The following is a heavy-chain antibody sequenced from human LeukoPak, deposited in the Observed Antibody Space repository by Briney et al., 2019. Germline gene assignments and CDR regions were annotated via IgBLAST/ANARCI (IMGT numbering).Heavy chain of an antibody. D-gene: IGHD1-26*01. V-gene: IGHV1-2*02. CDR2: INTNSGGT. J-gene: IGHJ3*02. Sequence: ASVTLSCKASGYTFTAHYIHWVRQAPGQGLAWMGWINTNSGGTNYAKSLQGRVTITRDTAIRSVYMEVSSLRSDDTAVYYCARDGWELLRAFDIWGQGTMVTVSS. CDR1: GYTFTAHY. CDR3: ARDGWELLRAFDI.